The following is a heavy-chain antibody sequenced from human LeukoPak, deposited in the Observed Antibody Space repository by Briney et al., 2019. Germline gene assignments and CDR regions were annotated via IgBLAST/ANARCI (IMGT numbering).Heavy chain of an antibody. D-gene: IGHD4-17*01. Sequence: GGSLRLSCAASGFTVSSNYMSWVRQAPGKVLEWVSVIYSGGSTYYADSVKGRFTISRDNSKNTLYLQMNSLRAEDTAVYYCASTTVTKVSGAFDIWGQGTMVTVSS. CDR3: ASTTVTKVSGAFDI. V-gene: IGHV3-53*01. CDR1: GFTVSSNY. J-gene: IGHJ3*02. CDR2: IYSGGST.